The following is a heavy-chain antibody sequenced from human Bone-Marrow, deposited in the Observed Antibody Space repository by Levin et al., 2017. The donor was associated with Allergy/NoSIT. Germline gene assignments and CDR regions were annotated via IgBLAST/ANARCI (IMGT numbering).Heavy chain of an antibody. CDR2: ISTKGRYI. J-gene: IGHJ6*02. Sequence: GGSLRLSCAASGFTFSDFYMSWIRQAPGKGLQWVAYISTKGRYIKYADSVRGRFTISRDNAKNSLDLQMNSLRTEDSAVYYCARFLAAATNYYYGMDVWGQGTTVTVSS. CDR1: GFTFSDFY. CDR3: ARFLAAATNYYYGMDV. V-gene: IGHV3-11*03. D-gene: IGHD6-13*01.